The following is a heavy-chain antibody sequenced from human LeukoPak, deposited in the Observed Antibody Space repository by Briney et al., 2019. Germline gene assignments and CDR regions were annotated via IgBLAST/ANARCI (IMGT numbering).Heavy chain of an antibody. J-gene: IGHJ4*02. V-gene: IGHV3-15*01. CDR1: GFTFSNAW. CDR2: IKNSGTT. D-gene: IGHD1-1*01. Sequence: GGSLRLSCAGSGFTFSNAWMSWVRQAPGKGLEWVGRIKNSGTTDYAAPVKGRFSISRDDSKNTVYVQMNSLKGEDTAVYYCTTGTLGATGTTGYWGQGTLVTVSS. CDR3: TTGTLGATGTTGY.